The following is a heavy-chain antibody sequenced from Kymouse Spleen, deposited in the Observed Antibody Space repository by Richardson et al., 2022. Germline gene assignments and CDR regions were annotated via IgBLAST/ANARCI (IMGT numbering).Heavy chain of an antibody. CDR3: AREVTGTTFDY. Sequence: QLQLQESGPGLVKPSETLSLTCTVSGGSISSSSYYWGWIRQPPGKGLEWIGSIYYSGSTYYNPSLKSRVTISVDTSKNQFSLKLSSVTAADTAVYYCAREVTGTTFDYWGQGTLVTVSS. J-gene: IGHJ4*02. D-gene: IGHD1-7*01. CDR2: IYYSGST. CDR1: GGSISSSSYY. V-gene: IGHV4-39*01.